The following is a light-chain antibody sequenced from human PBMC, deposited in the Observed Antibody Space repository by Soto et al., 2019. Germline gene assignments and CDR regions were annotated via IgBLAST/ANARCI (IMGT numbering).Light chain of an antibody. CDR1: QGISSY. V-gene: IGKV1-9*01. J-gene: IGKJ4*01. CDR3: QQYKGYFPLT. CDR2: AAS. Sequence: IQLTQSPSSLSASVGDRVTITCRASQGISSYLAWYQQKPGKAPKLLIYAASTLQSGVPSRFSGSGSGTEFTLTISSLQPDDFATYYCQQYKGYFPLTFGGGTKVEIK.